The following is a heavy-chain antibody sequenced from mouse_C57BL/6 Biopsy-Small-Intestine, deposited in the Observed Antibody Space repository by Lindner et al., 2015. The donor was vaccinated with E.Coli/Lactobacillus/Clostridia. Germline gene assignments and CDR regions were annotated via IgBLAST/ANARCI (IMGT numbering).Heavy chain of an antibody. CDR2: ITSGSNAI. CDR3: TREDYGSTYGWFFDV. J-gene: IGHJ1*03. CDR1: GFTFSDFG. D-gene: IGHD1-1*01. V-gene: IGHV5-17*01. Sequence: VQLQESGGGLVKAWGSLNLSCAASGFTFSDFGMHWVRQAPEKGLEWVAFITSGSNAIYYADTVKGRFTISRDNAQSTLFLQMPSPRSEDTAMYYCTREDYGSTYGWFFDVWGTGTTVTVSS.